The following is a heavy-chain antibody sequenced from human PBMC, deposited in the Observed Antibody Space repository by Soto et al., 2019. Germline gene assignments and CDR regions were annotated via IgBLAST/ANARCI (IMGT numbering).Heavy chain of an antibody. J-gene: IGHJ6*02. CDR1: GYTFTSYG. V-gene: IGHV1-18*01. Sequence: ASVKVSCKASGYTFTSYGISWVRQAPGQGLEWMGIINAYNGNTTYAQNLQGRVTMTTDTSTSTAYMELWSLRSDDTAVYYCARDKKGMQSYGMDVWGQGTTVTVSS. CDR2: INAYNGNT. CDR3: ARDKKGMQSYGMDV.